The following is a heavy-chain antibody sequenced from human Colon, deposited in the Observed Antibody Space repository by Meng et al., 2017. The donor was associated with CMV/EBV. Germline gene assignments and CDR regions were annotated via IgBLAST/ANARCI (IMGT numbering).Heavy chain of an antibody. D-gene: IGHD2-2*01. V-gene: IGHV3-23*01. J-gene: IGHJ6*02. Sequence: GESLKISCAASGFTFSSYAMSWVRQAPGKGLEWVSAISGSGGSTYYADSVKGRFTISRDNSKNTVYLQMNSLRVEDTAVYYCARGQEGYCRSTACYAMDVWGQGTTVTVSS. CDR1: GFTFSSYA. CDR2: ISGSGGST. CDR3: ARGQEGYCRSTACYAMDV.